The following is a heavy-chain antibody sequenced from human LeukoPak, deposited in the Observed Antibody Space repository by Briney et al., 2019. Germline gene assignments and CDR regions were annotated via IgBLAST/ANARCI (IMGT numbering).Heavy chain of an antibody. V-gene: IGHV4-4*09. CDR3: ARGLRDEERHYGYYYMDV. Sequence: KPSETLSLTCTVSGDSVSGYYGSWIRQPPGKGLEWIGYFYTSANTNYNPSLKSRVTMSVDTSKNQFSLKLSSVTAADPAVYYCARGLRDEERHYGYYYMDVWGKGTTVTVSS. CDR1: GDSVSGYY. J-gene: IGHJ6*03. D-gene: IGHD3-22*01. CDR2: FYTSANT.